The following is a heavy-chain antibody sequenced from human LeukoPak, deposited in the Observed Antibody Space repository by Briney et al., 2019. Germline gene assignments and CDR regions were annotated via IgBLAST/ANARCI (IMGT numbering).Heavy chain of an antibody. CDR3: AIPAKYYDILTGPRGDY. J-gene: IGHJ4*02. CDR2: ISGSGGST. D-gene: IGHD3-9*01. Sequence: GGSLRLSCAASGFTFSSYAMSWVRQAPGKGLEWVSAISGSGGSTYHADSVKGRFTISRDNSKNTLYLQMNSLRAEDTAVYYCAIPAKYYDILTGPRGDYWGQGTLVTVSS. V-gene: IGHV3-23*01. CDR1: GFTFSSYA.